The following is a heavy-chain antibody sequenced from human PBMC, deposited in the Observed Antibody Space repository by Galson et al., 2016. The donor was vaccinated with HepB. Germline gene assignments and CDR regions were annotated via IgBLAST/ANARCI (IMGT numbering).Heavy chain of an antibody. J-gene: IGHJ4*02. D-gene: IGHD5-18*01. CDR2: IKGDGRHT. Sequence: SLRLSCAASGFTFSRHWMHWARQAPGKGLVWVSRIKGDGRHTVYADSVQGRFAISRDNAKNTLYLQMNSLRAEDTAVYYCARDNDGYSFGFWGQGTLVTVSS. CDR1: GFTFSRHW. CDR3: ARDNDGYSFGF. V-gene: IGHV3-74*01.